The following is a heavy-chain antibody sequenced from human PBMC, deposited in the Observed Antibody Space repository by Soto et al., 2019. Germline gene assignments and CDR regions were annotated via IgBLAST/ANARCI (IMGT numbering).Heavy chain of an antibody. V-gene: IGHV4-31*03. D-gene: IGHD2-15*01. CDR3: ARGCSGSPDAFDI. CDR1: GGSISRGGYY. CDR2: IYYSGST. J-gene: IGHJ3*02. Sequence: LCLTCTVSGGSISRGGYYWSWIRQHPGKGLEWIGYIYYSGSTYYNPSLKSRVTISVDTSKNQFSLKLSSVTAADTAVYYCARGCSGSPDAFDIWGQGTIVTVSS.